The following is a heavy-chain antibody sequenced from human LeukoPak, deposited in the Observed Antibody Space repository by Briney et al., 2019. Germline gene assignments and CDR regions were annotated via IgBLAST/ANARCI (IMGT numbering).Heavy chain of an antibody. CDR1: GFTFSDYY. V-gene: IGHV3-11*01. J-gene: IGHJ4*02. CDR2: ISSSGSTI. Sequence: PGGSLRLSCAASGFTFSDYYMSWIRQAPGEGLEWVSHISSSGSTIYYADSVKGRFTISRDNAKNSLYLQMNSLRVDDTAVYYCARDGRRGDWGDYWGQGTLVTVSS. CDR3: ARDGRRGDWGDY. D-gene: IGHD2-21*01.